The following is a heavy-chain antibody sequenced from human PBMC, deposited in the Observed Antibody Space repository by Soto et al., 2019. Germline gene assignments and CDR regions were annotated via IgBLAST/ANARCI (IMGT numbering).Heavy chain of an antibody. V-gene: IGHV3-23*01. Sequence: PGGSLRLSRAASGFPFSSNAMSWVRPAPGKGLEWVSAISGSGGSTYYADSVKGRFTISRDNSKNTLYLQMNSLRAEDTAVYHCAKAGDIVLMVPKNWFDPWGQGTLVTVSS. CDR1: GFPFSSNA. CDR2: ISGSGGST. CDR3: AKAGDIVLMVPKNWFDP. J-gene: IGHJ5*02. D-gene: IGHD2-8*01.